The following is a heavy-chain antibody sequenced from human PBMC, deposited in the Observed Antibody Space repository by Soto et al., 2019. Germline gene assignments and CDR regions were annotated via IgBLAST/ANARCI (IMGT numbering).Heavy chain of an antibody. J-gene: IGHJ4*02. CDR2: IKSKTDGGTT. CDR1: GFTFSNAW. Sequence: EVQLVESGGGLVKPGGSLRLSCAASGFTFSNAWMSWVRQAPGKGLEWVGRIKSKTDGGTTDYAAPVKGRFTISRYDSKKTLYLQMNSLKAEDTSVYYCIMTTVTTEWGQGTLVTVSS. D-gene: IGHD4-17*01. CDR3: IMTTVTTE. V-gene: IGHV3-15*01.